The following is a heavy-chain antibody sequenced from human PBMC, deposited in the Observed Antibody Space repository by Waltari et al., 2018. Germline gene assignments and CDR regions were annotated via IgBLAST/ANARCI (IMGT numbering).Heavy chain of an antibody. CDR2: IKTRTGDVTR. J-gene: IGHJ4*02. D-gene: IGHD2-15*01. CDR1: GFTFRDAW. Sequence: EVQLVESGGGLVKPGGSLRLSCVGSGFTFRDAWMTWVRQAPGKGLEWVGSIKTRTGDVTRDYTEPVEGRCTISRDDSKNTLYLQMNSLKTEDTAVYYCTTDLRYCSGGSCFTRDYWGQGTLVTVSS. V-gene: IGHV3-15*01. CDR3: TTDLRYCSGGSCFTRDY.